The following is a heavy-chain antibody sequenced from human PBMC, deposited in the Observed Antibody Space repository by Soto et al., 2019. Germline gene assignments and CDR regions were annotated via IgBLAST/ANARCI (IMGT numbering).Heavy chain of an antibody. CDR2: IWYDGSNK. Sequence: GGSLRLSCAASGFTFSSYGMHWVRQAPGKGLEWVAVIWYDGSNKYYADSVKGRFTISRDNSKNTLYLQMNSLRAEDTAVYYRAREMGYGSGSYYNEPDYYYYYGMDVWGQGTTVTVSS. CDR1: GFTFSSYG. D-gene: IGHD3-10*01. J-gene: IGHJ6*02. V-gene: IGHV3-33*01. CDR3: AREMGYGSGSYYNEPDYYYYYGMDV.